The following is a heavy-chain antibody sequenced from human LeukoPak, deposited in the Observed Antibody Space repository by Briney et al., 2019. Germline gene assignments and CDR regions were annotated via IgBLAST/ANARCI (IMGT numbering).Heavy chain of an antibody. J-gene: IGHJ4*02. CDR2: ISAYNGYT. CDR1: GYTFTSYG. V-gene: IGHV1-18*01. D-gene: IGHD6-6*01. CDR3: ATSSSSSVYFDY. Sequence: VASVKVSCKASGYTFTSYGISRVRQAPGQGLEWMGWISAYNGYTNYAQNLQGRVTMTTDTSASTGYMELRSLRSEDTAVYYCATSSSSSVYFDYWGQGTLVTVSS.